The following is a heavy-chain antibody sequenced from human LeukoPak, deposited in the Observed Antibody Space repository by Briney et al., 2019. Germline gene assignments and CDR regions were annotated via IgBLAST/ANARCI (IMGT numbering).Heavy chain of an antibody. D-gene: IGHD3-10*01. J-gene: IGHJ4*02. Sequence: SETLSLTCAVSGGSISGSSYFWGWIRQPPGKGPEWIGSIYYSGNTYYNPSLKSRVTISVDTSKNQFSLKLSSVTAADTAVYYCARLKEGIDYWGQGTLVTVSS. CDR3: ARLKEGIDY. CDR2: IYYSGNT. V-gene: IGHV4-39*01. CDR1: GGSISGSSYF.